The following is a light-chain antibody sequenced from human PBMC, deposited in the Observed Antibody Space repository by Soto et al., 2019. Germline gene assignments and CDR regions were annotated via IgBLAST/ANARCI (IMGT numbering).Light chain of an antibody. Sequence: EIVLTQSPGTLSLSPGERVTLSCRASQRISSSFLGWYQQRPGQAPKLLIHGTSIRAAGTPGRFSGSGSGTDFTLTINRLEPEDFAVYYCQQYGYSRTFGQGTKVDIK. CDR2: GTS. CDR3: QQYGYSRT. V-gene: IGKV3-20*01. J-gene: IGKJ1*01. CDR1: QRISSSF.